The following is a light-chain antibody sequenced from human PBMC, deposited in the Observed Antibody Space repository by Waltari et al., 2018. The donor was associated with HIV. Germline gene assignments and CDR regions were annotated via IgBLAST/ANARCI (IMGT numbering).Light chain of an antibody. CDR2: INN. Sequence: QSVLTQPPSASGTPGQRVPTSCSGSSSNVGNNYVYWYQQLPGTAPKLLISINNQRPSGVPDRFSASKSGTSASLAISGLRSEDEADYYCVALDDSLIDQVVFGGGTKLTVL. V-gene: IGLV1-47*01. J-gene: IGLJ2*01. CDR1: SSNVGNNY. CDR3: VALDDSLIDQVV.